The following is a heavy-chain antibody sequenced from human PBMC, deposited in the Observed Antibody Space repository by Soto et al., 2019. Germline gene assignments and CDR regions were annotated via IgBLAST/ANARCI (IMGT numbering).Heavy chain of an antibody. V-gene: IGHV5-51*01. Sequence: PGESLKISCKGSGYSFTSYWIGWVRQMPGKGLEWMGIIYPGDSDTRYSPSFQGQVTISADKSISTAYLQWSSLKASDTAMYYCARLTARGQQLYYYGMDVWGQGTTVTVSS. CDR2: IYPGDSDT. D-gene: IGHD6-13*01. J-gene: IGHJ6*02. CDR1: GYSFTSYW. CDR3: ARLTARGQQLYYYGMDV.